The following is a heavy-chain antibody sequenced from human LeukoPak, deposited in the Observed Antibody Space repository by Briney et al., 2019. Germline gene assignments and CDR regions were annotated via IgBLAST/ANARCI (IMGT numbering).Heavy chain of an antibody. Sequence: SETLSLTCTVSGGSISSSSYYWGWIRQPPGKGLEWIGSIYYSGGTYYNPSLKSRVTISVDRSKNQFSLKLSSVTAADTAVYYCARDYGGNSGGYAFDIWGQGTMVTVSS. J-gene: IGHJ3*02. CDR2: IYYSGGT. CDR1: GGSISSSSYY. CDR3: ARDYGGNSGGYAFDI. V-gene: IGHV4-39*07. D-gene: IGHD4-23*01.